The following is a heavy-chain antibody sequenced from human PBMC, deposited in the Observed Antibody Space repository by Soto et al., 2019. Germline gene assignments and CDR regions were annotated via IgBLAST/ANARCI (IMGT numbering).Heavy chain of an antibody. D-gene: IGHD3-16*01. CDR2: ISGSGDST. CDR1: GFTFSSYA. V-gene: IGHV3-23*01. CDR3: EKSAYIRGWYFDL. Sequence: EVQLLESGGGLVQPGGSLRLSCAISGFTFSSYAMSWVRQAPGKGLEWVSDISGSGDSTHYADSVKGRFTISRDNSKNTLHLKMNSLRAEDTAIYYCEKSAYIRGWYFDLWGRGTLVTVSS. J-gene: IGHJ2*01.